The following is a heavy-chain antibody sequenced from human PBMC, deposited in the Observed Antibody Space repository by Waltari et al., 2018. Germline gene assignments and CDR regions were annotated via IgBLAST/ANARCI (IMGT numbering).Heavy chain of an antibody. CDR3: AREPGY. J-gene: IGHJ4*02. Sequence: ELQLVKSGGGLIQPGGSLRLSCAASGFTVSSHYMYWVRQAPGKGLEWVSAIFGGGSIYYADSVKGRFTISRDKSKNMLSLQMNSLRAEDTAVYFCAREPGYWGQGTLVTVSS. V-gene: IGHV3-53*01. CDR1: GFTVSSHY. CDR2: IFGGGSI.